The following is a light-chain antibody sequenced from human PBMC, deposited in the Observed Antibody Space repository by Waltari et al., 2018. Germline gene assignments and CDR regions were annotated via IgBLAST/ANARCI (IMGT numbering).Light chain of an antibody. V-gene: IGKV1-39*01. J-gene: IGKJ1*01. CDR3: QQSYSTPWT. CDR1: KSINSF. CDR2: SAS. Sequence: DIQMTQFPYSLSASVGDRVTITCRASKSINSFLNWYRQKPGKAPQLLFYSASSFQIGVPSRFGGSGSGTDFTLTISSLQPEDFATYYCQQSYSTPWTFGQGTKVDIK.